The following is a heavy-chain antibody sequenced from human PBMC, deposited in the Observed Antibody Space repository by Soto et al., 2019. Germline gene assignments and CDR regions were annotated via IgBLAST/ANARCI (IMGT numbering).Heavy chain of an antibody. D-gene: IGHD3-16*01. V-gene: IGHV3-30*19. J-gene: IGHJ1*01. Sequence: VQLVESGGGVVQPGTSLRVSCVGSGFTFRSYVIHWVRQAPGKGLEWVALTSYDGSDKYYGDSVRGRFTTSRDNSRNTVDLQMDSLRLEDTALYYCARGGTTGGLDVWGQGTLVSVSS. CDR3: ARGGTTGGLDV. CDR2: TSYDGSDK. CDR1: GFTFRSYV.